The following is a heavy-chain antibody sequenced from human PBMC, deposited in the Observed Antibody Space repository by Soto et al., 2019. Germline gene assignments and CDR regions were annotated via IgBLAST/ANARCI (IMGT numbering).Heavy chain of an antibody. J-gene: IGHJ4*02. Sequence: SETLSLTCGVSGSSINSNYYLLWIRQPPGKGLEWIGAIHHSGTTYYTPSLNSRVTISMDMSKNHFSLRLTSVTAADTAIYYCARGPYGGNFDYWGQGTPVTVSS. CDR2: IHHSGTT. D-gene: IGHD4-17*01. CDR3: ARGPYGGNFDY. V-gene: IGHV4-38-2*01. CDR1: GSSINSNYY.